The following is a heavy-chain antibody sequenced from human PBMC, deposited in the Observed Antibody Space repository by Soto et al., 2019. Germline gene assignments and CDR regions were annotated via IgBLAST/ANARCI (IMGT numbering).Heavy chain of an antibody. D-gene: IGHD3-10*01. V-gene: IGHV4-34*01. CDR3: ARGPRVTMVRGRSGAWFDP. J-gene: IGHJ5*02. Sequence: KPSETLSLTCAVYGGSFSGYYWSWIRQPPGKGLEWIGEINHSGSTNYNPSLKSRVTISVDTSKNQFSLKLSSVTAADTAVYYCARGPRVTMVRGRSGAWFDPWGQGTLVTVSS. CDR2: INHSGST. CDR1: GGSFSGYY.